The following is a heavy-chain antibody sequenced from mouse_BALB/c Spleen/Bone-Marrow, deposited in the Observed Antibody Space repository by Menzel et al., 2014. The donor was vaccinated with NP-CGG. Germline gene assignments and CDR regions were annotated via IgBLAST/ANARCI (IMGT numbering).Heavy chain of an antibody. CDR1: GYTFTNYV. V-gene: IGHV1-14*01. Sequence: EVQLQQSGPELVKPGASVRMSCKASGYTFTNYVMHWVKQKPGQGLEWIGYINPYNDGTKYNEKFKGKATLTSDKSSGTAYMELSGLTSEDSAVYYCARRPSFYGSSYGAMDYWGQGTSVTVSS. J-gene: IGHJ4*01. CDR3: ARRPSFYGSSYGAMDY. D-gene: IGHD1-1*01. CDR2: INPYNDGT.